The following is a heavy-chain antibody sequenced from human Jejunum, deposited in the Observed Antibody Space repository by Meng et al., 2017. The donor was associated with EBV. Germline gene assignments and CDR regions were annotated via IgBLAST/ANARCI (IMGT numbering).Heavy chain of an antibody. J-gene: IGHJ4*02. CDR3: AREIPAAGKFDS. D-gene: IGHD6-13*01. Sequence: QLQLPAPGPGLVKPSETLSLTCTVSGGSIGGSYWNWIRQSPGKGLEWIGYVYYTGGTNYNPSLRGRVTISVDTSKNQFSLNLISVTAADTAVYFCAREIPAAGKFDSWGQGALVTVSS. V-gene: IGHV4-59*01. CDR2: VYYTGGT. CDR1: GGSIGGSY.